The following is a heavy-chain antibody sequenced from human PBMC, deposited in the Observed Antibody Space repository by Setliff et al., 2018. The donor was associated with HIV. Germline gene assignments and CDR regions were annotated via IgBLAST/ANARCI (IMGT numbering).Heavy chain of an antibody. D-gene: IGHD3-10*01. CDR1: GASVNSNNYY. CDR3: ARLSLSLVRGIINSGDRFFDY. V-gene: IGHV4-39*01. CDR2: IYYSGTT. Sequence: PSETLSLTCTVSGASVNSNNYYWGWIRQSPGKGLEWIASIYYSGTTYYNPSLKSRVTISVDTSKNQFSLKLSSVSAADTAVYYCARLSLSLVRGIINSGDRFFDYWVPETLLVTVSS. J-gene: IGHJ4*03.